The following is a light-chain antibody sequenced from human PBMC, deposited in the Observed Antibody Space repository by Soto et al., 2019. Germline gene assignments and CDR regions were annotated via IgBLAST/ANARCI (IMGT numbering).Light chain of an antibody. Sequence: EIVLTQSPGTLSLSPGERATLSCRASQSVSSSYLAWYQQKPGQAPRLLIYDSSSRATGIPDRFSGSGSGTDFTFTISRLEPEDFAVYYCQQYGSSPYTFGQGTKLGIK. CDR1: QSVSSSY. CDR2: DSS. V-gene: IGKV3-20*01. CDR3: QQYGSSPYT. J-gene: IGKJ2*01.